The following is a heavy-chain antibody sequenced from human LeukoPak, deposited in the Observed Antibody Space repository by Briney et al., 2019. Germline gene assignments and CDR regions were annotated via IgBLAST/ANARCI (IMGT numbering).Heavy chain of an antibody. Sequence: SETLSLTCTVSGYSISSGYYWGWIRQPPGKGLEWIGSIYHSGSTYYNPSLKSRVTISVDTSKNQFSLKLSSVTAADTAVYYCARGRWYDYVWGSYRSPRFDYWGQGTLVTVSS. V-gene: IGHV4-38-2*02. J-gene: IGHJ4*02. CDR3: ARGRWYDYVWGSYRSPRFDY. D-gene: IGHD3-16*02. CDR1: GYSISSGYY. CDR2: IYHSGST.